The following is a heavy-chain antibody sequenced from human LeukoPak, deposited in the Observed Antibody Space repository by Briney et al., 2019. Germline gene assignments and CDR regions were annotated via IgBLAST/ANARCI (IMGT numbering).Heavy chain of an antibody. CDR1: GYTFTSYG. V-gene: IGHV1-18*01. Sequence: ASVKVSCKASGYTFTSYGITWVRQAPGQGLEWMGWISAYNGNTNYAQNVQGRVTMTTDTSTSTAYMELRSLRSDDTAVYYCARHVQYRAWDSGDHHFDYWGQGTLVTVSS. CDR2: ISAYNGNT. D-gene: IGHD4-17*01. J-gene: IGHJ4*02. CDR3: ARHVQYRAWDSGDHHFDY.